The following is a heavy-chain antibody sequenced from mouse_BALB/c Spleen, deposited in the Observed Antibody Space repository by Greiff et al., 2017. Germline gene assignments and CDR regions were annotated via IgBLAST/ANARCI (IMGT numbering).Heavy chain of an antibody. D-gene: IGHD2-1*01. CDR1: GFTFSSYA. Sequence: DVMLVESGGGLVKPGGSLKLSCAASGFTFSSYAMPWVRQTPEKRLEWVASISSGGSTFYSDGVMGGFTITRDNARNNLYLQMSSLRSEDTAMYYYARVYYCYALDYWGQGTTVTVSS. CDR3: ARVYYCYALDY. J-gene: IGHJ4*01. V-gene: IGHV5-6-5*01. CDR2: ISSGGST.